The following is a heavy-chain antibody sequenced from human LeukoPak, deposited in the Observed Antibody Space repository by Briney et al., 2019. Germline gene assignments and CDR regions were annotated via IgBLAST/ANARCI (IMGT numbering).Heavy chain of an antibody. Sequence: GGSLRLSCAASGFTFSSYSMNWVRQAPGKGLEWVSSISSSSSYIYYADSVKGRFTISRDNAKNSLYLQMNSLRAEDTAVYYCASDIAAADTDHWGPGTLVTVSS. D-gene: IGHD6-13*01. CDR2: ISSSSSYI. CDR1: GFTFSSYS. V-gene: IGHV3-21*01. CDR3: ASDIAAADTDH. J-gene: IGHJ5*02.